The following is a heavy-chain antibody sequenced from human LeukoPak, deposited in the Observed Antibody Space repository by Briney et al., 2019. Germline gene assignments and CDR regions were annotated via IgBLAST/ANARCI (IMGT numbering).Heavy chain of an antibody. Sequence: SETLSLTCTVSGGSISSSSYYWGWIRQPPGKGLEWIGNIYYSGSTYYNPSLKSRVTISVDTSKNQFSLELSSVTAADTAVYYCARDRSLFYYDSSDGAAFDIWGQGTMVTVSS. CDR2: IYYSGST. J-gene: IGHJ3*02. CDR3: ARDRSLFYYDSSDGAAFDI. CDR1: GGSISSSSYY. D-gene: IGHD3-22*01. V-gene: IGHV4-39*07.